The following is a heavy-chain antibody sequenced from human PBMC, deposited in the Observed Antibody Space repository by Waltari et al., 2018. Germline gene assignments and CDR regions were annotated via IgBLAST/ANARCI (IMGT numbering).Heavy chain of an antibody. J-gene: IGHJ4*02. V-gene: IGHV3-23*01. CDR3: AKDPGDIVVVPAATSDY. D-gene: IGHD2-2*01. CDR2: ISGSGGIT. Sequence: VQLQESGPGLVKPSETLSLTCAVSGYSISSGYYWGWIRQAPGKGLEWVSAISGSGGITYYADSVKGRFTISRDNSKNTLYLQMNSLRAEDTAVYYCAKDPGDIVVVPAATSDYWGQGTLVTVSS. CDR1: GYSISSGYY.